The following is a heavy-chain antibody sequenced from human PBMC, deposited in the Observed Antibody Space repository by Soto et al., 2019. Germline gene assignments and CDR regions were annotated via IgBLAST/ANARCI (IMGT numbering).Heavy chain of an antibody. CDR3: TRPNQGEYAFDI. D-gene: IGHD2-2*01. CDR2: IYNSGST. Sequence: SETLSLTCTVSGGSIGGYYWSWIRQTPGKGLQWIGYIYNSGSTVYNPSLKSRLTISVDTSRNQVLLKLNSVTAADTAMYYCTRPNQGEYAFDIWGQGTMVTVSS. CDR1: GGSIGGYY. J-gene: IGHJ3*02. V-gene: IGHV4-59*08.